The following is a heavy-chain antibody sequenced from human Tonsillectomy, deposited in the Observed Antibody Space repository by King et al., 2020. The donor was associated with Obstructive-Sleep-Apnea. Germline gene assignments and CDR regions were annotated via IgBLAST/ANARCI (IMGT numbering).Heavy chain of an antibody. V-gene: IGHV1-2*02. J-gene: IGHJ4*02. CDR1: GYTFTVYY. CDR3: ARDRTVHSASWYYDY. CDR2: INPNSGGT. Sequence: QLVQSGAEMKKPGASVKVSCKASGYTFTVYYIHWLRQAPGQGLEWLGWINPNSGGTNYAQKFQGRVTMTGDTSISTVYMELSSLKPDDTAVYYCARDRTVHSASWYYDYWGRGTLAT. D-gene: IGHD6-13*01.